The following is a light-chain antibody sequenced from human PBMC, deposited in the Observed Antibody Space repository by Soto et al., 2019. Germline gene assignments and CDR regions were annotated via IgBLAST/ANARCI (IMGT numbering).Light chain of an antibody. J-gene: IGKJ4*01. CDR3: QQYNKWPLT. Sequence: EIVMTQSPATLSVSPGERATLSCWASQSVYTTLAWYQQKPGQAPRLLIYGASTRATGIPARFSGTGSATEFTLTISSLQSEDSAVYYCQQYNKWPLTFGGGTKVE. V-gene: IGKV3-15*01. CDR1: QSVYTT. CDR2: GAS.